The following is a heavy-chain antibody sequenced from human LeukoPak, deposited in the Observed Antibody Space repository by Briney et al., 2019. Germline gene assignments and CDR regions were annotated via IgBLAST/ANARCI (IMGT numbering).Heavy chain of an antibody. V-gene: IGHV3-23*01. CDR2: ISGSGDST. J-gene: IGHJ6*02. D-gene: IGHD3-22*01. Sequence: GGSLRLSCAASGFTFSSFAMNWVRQAPGKGLEWVSVISGSGDSTNYADSVKGRFTISRDNAKNSLYLQMNSLRAEDTAVYYCARDRYYDGNGMDVWGQGTTVTVSS. CDR1: GFTFSSFA. CDR3: ARDRYYDGNGMDV.